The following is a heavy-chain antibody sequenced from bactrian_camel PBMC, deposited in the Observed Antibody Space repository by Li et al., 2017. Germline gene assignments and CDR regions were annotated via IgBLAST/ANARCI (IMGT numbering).Heavy chain of an antibody. CDR3: AAPRSQSGTGYAYNYRF. V-gene: IGHV3S55*01. Sequence: HVQLVESGGGSVQAGGSLRLSCTASGLTFDDSDMGWYRQAPGNECELVSTISSDGSTYYRDSVKGRFTISQDNAKNTLYLQLNTLEIGDTAMYYRAAPRSQSGTGYAYNYRFWGQGTQVTVS. CDR2: ISSDGST. D-gene: IGHD5*01. J-gene: IGHJ4*01. CDR1: GLTFDDSD.